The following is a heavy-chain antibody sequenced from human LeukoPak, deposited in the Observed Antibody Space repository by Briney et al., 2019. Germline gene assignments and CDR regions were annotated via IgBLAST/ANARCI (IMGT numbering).Heavy chain of an antibody. V-gene: IGHV4-31*03. CDR1: GGSISSGGYY. D-gene: IGHD3-3*01. CDR3: ARDGFGGGYFDH. CDR2: IYYSGST. J-gene: IGHJ4*02. Sequence: SQTLSLTCTVSGGSISSGGYYWSWIRQHPGKGLEWIGYIYYSGSTYYNPSLKSRVTISVDTSKNQFSLKLSSVTAADTAVYYCARDGFGGGYFDHWGQGTLVTVSS.